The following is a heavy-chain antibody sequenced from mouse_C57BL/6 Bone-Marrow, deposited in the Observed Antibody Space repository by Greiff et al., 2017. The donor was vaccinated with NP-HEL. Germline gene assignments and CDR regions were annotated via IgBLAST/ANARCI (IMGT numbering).Heavy chain of an antibody. Sequence: VQLQQPGAELVKPGASVKMSCKASGYTFTSYWITWVKQRPGQGLEWIGDIYPGSGSTNYNEQFKSKATLTVDTSSSTAYMQLSSLTSEDSAVYYCARVDYYGSGLYAMDYWGQGTSVTVSS. CDR1: GYTFTSYW. D-gene: IGHD1-1*01. V-gene: IGHV1-55*01. CDR3: ARVDYYGSGLYAMDY. CDR2: IYPGSGST. J-gene: IGHJ4*01.